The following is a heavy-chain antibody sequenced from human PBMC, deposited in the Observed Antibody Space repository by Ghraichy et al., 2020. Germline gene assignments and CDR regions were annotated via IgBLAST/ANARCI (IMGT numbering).Heavy chain of an antibody. CDR1: GGSISSGGYY. D-gene: IGHD3-10*01. CDR3: ARVRGDGQYWYFDL. CDR2: IYYSGST. J-gene: IGHJ2*01. Sequence: SETLSLTCTVSGGSISSGGYYWSWIRQHPGKGLEWIGYIYYSGSTYYNPSLKSRVTISVDTSKNQFSLDLSSVTAADTAVYYCARVRGDGQYWYFDLWGRGTLVTVSS. V-gene: IGHV4-31*03.